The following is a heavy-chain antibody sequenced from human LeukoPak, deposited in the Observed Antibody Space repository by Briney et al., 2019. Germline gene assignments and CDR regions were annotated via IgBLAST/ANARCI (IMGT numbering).Heavy chain of an antibody. CDR1: GFTFSNYA. CDR2: IVGSGSST. D-gene: IGHD3-9*01. Sequence: GASLRLSCAASGFTFSNYAMSWVRQAPGKGLEWVSAIVGSGSSTYYADSVKGRFTTSRDNSKNTLYLQLNRLRAEDTAVYYCAKWGDYDILTGYYDSDYWGQGTLVTVSS. V-gene: IGHV3-23*01. J-gene: IGHJ4*02. CDR3: AKWGDYDILTGYYDSDY.